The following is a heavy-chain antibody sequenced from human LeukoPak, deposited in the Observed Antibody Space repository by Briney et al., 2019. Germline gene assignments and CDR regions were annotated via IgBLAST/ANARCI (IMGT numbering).Heavy chain of an antibody. V-gene: IGHV5-51*01. CDR1: GYSFTSYW. D-gene: IGHD3-22*01. CDR3: ARHRGGYAPDPDAFDI. J-gene: IGHJ3*02. Sequence: TGESLKISCKGSGYSFTSYWIGWVRQMPGKGLEWMGIIYPGDPDTRYSPSFQGQVTISADKSISTAYLQWSSLKASDTAMYYCARHRGGYAPDPDAFDIWGQGTMVTVSS. CDR2: IYPGDPDT.